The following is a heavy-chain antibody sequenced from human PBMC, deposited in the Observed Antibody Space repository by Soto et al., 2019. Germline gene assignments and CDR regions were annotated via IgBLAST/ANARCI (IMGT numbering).Heavy chain of an antibody. V-gene: IGHV3-23*01. CDR1: GFTFSTYA. Sequence: EVQLLESGGGLVQPGGSLRLSCAASGFTFSTYAMNWVRQTPGKGLDWVSSISGSGGTTYYADSVKVRFTISRDNSKNTLDLQMNSLRAADTAVYYCAKALGELWFGDLLPDYWGQGTLVTVSS. J-gene: IGHJ4*02. D-gene: IGHD3-10*01. CDR2: ISGSGGTT. CDR3: AKALGELWFGDLLPDY.